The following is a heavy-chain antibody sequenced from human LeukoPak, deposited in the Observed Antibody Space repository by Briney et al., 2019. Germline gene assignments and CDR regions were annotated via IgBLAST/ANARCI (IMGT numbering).Heavy chain of an antibody. D-gene: IGHD1-14*01. J-gene: IGHJ4*02. Sequence: GGSLRLSCAASGFTFSGYWMSWVRQAPGKGLEWVANIKVDRSEKNYVDSVKGRLTISRDNAKNSLYLQMNSLRAEDTAVYYCARGGRNLDSWGQGTLVAVSS. V-gene: IGHV3-7*01. CDR2: IKVDRSEK. CDR1: GFTFSGYW. CDR3: ARGGRNLDS.